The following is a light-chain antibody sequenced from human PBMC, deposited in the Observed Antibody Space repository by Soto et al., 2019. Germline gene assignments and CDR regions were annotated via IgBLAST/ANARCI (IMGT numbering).Light chain of an antibody. V-gene: IGLV7-46*01. CDR1: TGPVTNGHF. Sequence: QAVVTQEPSLTVSPGGTVTLTCGSSTGPVTNGHFPYWFQQKPGQAPRPLIYDTDDKHSWTPARFSASLLGDKAARTLSGALPEDEADYYCLLSYTGRLYVFGPGTKVTVL. J-gene: IGLJ1*01. CDR3: LLSYTGRLYV. CDR2: DTD.